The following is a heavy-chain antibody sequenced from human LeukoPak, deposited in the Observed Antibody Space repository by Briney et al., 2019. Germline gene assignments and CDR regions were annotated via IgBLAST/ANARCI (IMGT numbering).Heavy chain of an antibody. V-gene: IGHV3-30*18. CDR2: ISYDGSNK. CDR1: GFTFSNYG. J-gene: IGHJ4*02. Sequence: PGGSLRLSCAASGFTFSNYGMHWVRQAPGKGLEWVAVISYDGSNKYYADSVKGRFTISRDNSKNTLYLQMNSLRAEDTALYYCAKEGGTYIVSEYYFDYWGQGTLVTVSS. D-gene: IGHD1-26*01. CDR3: AKEGGTYIVSEYYFDY.